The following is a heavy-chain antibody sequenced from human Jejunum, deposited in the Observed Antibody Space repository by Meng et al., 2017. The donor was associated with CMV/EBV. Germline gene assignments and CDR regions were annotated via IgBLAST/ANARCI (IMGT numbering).Heavy chain of an antibody. J-gene: IGHJ3*01. Sequence: AASGFTYNDYVMIWVRQAPGKGLEWVSYMSSSGRNIYYAASVKGRFTISRDIGKNALYLQMDSLRAEDTAVYYCARYSTSNAFDLWGQGTMVTVSS. V-gene: IGHV3-48*03. D-gene: IGHD5-18*01. CDR2: MSSSGRNI. CDR1: GFTYNDYV. CDR3: ARYSTSNAFDL.